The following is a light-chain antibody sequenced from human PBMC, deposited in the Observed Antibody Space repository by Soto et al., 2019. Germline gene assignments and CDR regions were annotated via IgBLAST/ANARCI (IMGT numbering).Light chain of an antibody. CDR1: QSISDT. Sequence: EIVMRQSPVTLSVSPGGRATLSCRASQSISDTLAWYQQKPGQAPRLLIYGASSRATGVPDRFSGSGSGTDFTLTISRLEPEDFAVYYCQQYGSSPPITFGQGTRLEIK. J-gene: IGKJ5*01. CDR2: GAS. CDR3: QQYGSSPPIT. V-gene: IGKV3-20*01.